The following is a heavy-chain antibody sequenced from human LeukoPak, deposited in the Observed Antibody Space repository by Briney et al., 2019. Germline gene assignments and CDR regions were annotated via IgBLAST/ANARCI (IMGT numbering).Heavy chain of an antibody. D-gene: IGHD2-2*01. CDR1: GFTFSDYY. CDR2: ISSSGSTI. Sequence: PGGSLRLSCAASGFTFSDYYMSWIRQAPGKGLEWVSYISSSGSTIYYADSVKGRFTISRDNAKNSLYLQMNSLRAEDTAVYYCARRDCSSTSCHVRYFDLWGRGTLVTVSS. CDR3: ARRDCSSTSCHVRYFDL. J-gene: IGHJ2*01. V-gene: IGHV3-11*01.